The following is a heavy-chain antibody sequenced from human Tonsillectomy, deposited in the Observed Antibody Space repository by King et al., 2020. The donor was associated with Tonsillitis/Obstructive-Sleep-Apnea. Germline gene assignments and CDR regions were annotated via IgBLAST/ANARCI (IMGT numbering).Heavy chain of an antibody. V-gene: IGHV3-21*01. J-gene: IGHJ6*03. D-gene: IGHD4-17*01. CDR1: GFTFTSYS. CDR3: ARMTTVTQPQDYYSYYYMDV. CDR2: ISSSSSYI. Sequence: VQLVESGGGLVKPGGSLRLSCTASGFTFTSYSINWVRQAPGKGLEWVSSISSSSSYIYYADSVKGRFTISRDNAKNSLYLQMNSLRAEDTAVYYCARMTTVTQPQDYYSYYYMDVWGKGTTVTVSS.